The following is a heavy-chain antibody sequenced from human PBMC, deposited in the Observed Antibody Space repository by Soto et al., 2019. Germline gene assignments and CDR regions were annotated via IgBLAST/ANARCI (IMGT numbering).Heavy chain of an antibody. J-gene: IGHJ4*02. CDR2: IYYSGST. CDR3: ARLDSSGWYYFDY. Sequence: PSGTLSLTFTFSGGSISSSSYYWCWIRQPPGKGLEWIGSIYYSGSTYYNPSLKSRVTISVDTSKNQFSLKLSSVTAADTAVYYCARLDSSGWYYFDYWGQGTLVTVSS. V-gene: IGHV4-39*01. D-gene: IGHD6-19*01. CDR1: GGSISSSSYY.